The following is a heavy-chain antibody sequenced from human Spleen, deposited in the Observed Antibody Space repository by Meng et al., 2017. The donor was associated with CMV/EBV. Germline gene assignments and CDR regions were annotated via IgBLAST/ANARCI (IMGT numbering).Heavy chain of an antibody. CDR2: IYYSGTA. V-gene: IGHV4-30-4*08. CDR3: ARVGWYCSGTSCYLDAFDI. J-gene: IGHJ3*02. D-gene: IGHD2-2*01. CDR1: SGDYY. Sequence: SGDYYWSWIRQPPGQGLEWIGYIYYSGTAYYNPSLKSRLVISVDTSKDQFSLKVDSVTAADTAVYYCARVGWYCSGTSCYLDAFDIWGRGTMVTVSS.